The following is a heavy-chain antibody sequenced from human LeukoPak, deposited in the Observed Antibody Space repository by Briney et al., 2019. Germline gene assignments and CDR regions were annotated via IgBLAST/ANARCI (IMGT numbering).Heavy chain of an antibody. CDR3: ARTTGIAVAGKVY. J-gene: IGHJ4*02. D-gene: IGHD6-19*01. CDR2: ISSSSSYI. Sequence: GGSLRLSCAASGFTFSSYAMSWVRQAPGKGLEWVSSISSSSSYIYYADSVKGRFTISRDNAKNSLYLQMNSLRAEDTAVYYCARTTGIAVAGKVYWGQGTLVTVSS. CDR1: GFTFSSYA. V-gene: IGHV3-21*01.